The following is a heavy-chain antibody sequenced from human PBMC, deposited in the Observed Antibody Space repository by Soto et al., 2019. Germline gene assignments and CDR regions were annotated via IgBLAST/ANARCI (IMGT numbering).Heavy chain of an antibody. CDR1: GFTFSSYD. V-gene: IGHV3-23*01. CDR2: ISGSGGST. CDR3: AKSTVGWYFDL. Sequence: EVQLLESGGGLVQPGGSLRLSCAASGFTFSSYDMNWVRQAPGKGLEWVSVISGSGGSTYYADAVKGRFTISRDNSKNTLYLQMNSLRAEDKAVYYCAKSTVGWYFDLWGRGTLVPVSS. J-gene: IGHJ2*01. D-gene: IGHD4-17*01.